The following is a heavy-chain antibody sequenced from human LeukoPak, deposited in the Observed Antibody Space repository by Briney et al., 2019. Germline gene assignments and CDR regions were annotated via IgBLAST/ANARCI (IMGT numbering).Heavy chain of an antibody. V-gene: IGHV4-59*08. D-gene: IGHD3-16*02. CDR1: GGSISSDH. CDR3: ARVRGLGVITPYLDS. CDR2: ISYRGST. J-gene: IGHJ4*02. Sequence: PPETLSLTCTVSGGSISSDHWGWIRQPPEKGLEWIGCISYRGSTNYNPSLKSRVTISVDTSKNHFSLKLTSVTAADTAAYYCARVRGLGVITPYLDSWGQGTLVTVSS.